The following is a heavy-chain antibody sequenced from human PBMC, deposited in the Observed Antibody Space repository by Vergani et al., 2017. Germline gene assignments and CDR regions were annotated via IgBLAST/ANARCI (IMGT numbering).Heavy chain of an antibody. V-gene: IGHV3-30*03. Sequence: QVHLVESGGGVVQPGRSLRLSCVVSGFTSSYYGMHWVRQAPGKGLEWVAVFSYDGTQKYYADSVKGRFTISRDNSKSTLYLQMNSLRTEDTAVYYCATKSCGTPGCQIGYFREWGQGTLVTVSS. CDR1: GFTSSYYG. CDR2: FSYDGTQK. J-gene: IGHJ1*01. CDR3: ATKSCGTPGCQIGYFRE. D-gene: IGHD1-1*01.